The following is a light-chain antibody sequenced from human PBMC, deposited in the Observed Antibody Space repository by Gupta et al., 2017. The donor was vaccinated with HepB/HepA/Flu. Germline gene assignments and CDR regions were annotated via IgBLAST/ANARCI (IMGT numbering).Light chain of an antibody. Sequence: QSALTQPASGSGSPGQSITISCTGTSNDVGKYNLVSWYQQNPGKAPKLLSYEVTKRPSGVSDRFSGSKSGNTASLTISGLHAEDEADYYCSSYAGSFNYVVFGGGTKLTVL. J-gene: IGLJ2*01. CDR1: SNDVGKYNL. CDR3: SSYAGSFNYVV. CDR2: EVT. V-gene: IGLV2-23*02.